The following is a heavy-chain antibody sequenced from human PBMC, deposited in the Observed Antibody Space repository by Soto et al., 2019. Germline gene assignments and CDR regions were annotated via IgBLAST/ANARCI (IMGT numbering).Heavy chain of an antibody. CDR3: TREVPYIWGSYAGWFDP. CDR2: IRSKAYGGTT. J-gene: IGHJ5*02. D-gene: IGHD3-16*01. Sequence: PGGSLRLSCTASGFTFGDYAMSWFRQAPGKGLEWVGFIRSKAYGGTTEYAASVKGRFTISRDDSKSIAYLQMNSLKTEDTAVYYCTREVPYIWGSYAGWFDPWGQGTLVTVSS. CDR1: GFTFGDYA. V-gene: IGHV3-49*03.